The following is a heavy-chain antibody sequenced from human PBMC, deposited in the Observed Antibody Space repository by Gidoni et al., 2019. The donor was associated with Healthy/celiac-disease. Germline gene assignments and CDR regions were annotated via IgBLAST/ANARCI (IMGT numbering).Heavy chain of an antibody. D-gene: IGHD3-22*01. V-gene: IGHV1-18*01. CDR3: ARDLWDYYDRGAFDI. CDR2: ISAYNGNT. Sequence: QVQLVQSGAEVKTPRASLMVSCQASGSTFTHYGIGWVRQAPGPGLEWMGWISAYNGNTNYAQKLQGRVTMTTDTSTSTAYMELRSLRADDTAVYYCARDLWDYYDRGAFDIWGQGTMVTVSS. J-gene: IGHJ3*02. CDR1: GSTFTHYG.